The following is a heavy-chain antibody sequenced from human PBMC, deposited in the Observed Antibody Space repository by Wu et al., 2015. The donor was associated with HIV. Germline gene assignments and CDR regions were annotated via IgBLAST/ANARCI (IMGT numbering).Heavy chain of an antibody. Sequence: QVQLVQSGAEVKKPGASVKVSCKASGYTFTSYGISWVRQAPGQGLEWMGWISAYNGNTNYAQKLQGRVTMTTDTSTSTAYVELRYLRSDDTAVYYCARDTYYYDSSDYYNDAFDIWGPGTMVTISS. CDR1: GYTFTSYG. CDR2: ISAYNGNT. CDR3: ARDTYYYDSSDYYNDAFDI. V-gene: IGHV1-18*01. D-gene: IGHD3-22*01. J-gene: IGHJ3*02.